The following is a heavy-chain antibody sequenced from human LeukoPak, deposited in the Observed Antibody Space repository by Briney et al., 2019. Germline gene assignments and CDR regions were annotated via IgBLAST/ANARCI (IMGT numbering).Heavy chain of an antibody. CDR2: ISGSGGST. CDR1: GFTFSSYA. CDR3: AKDRSGSYYKGNFDY. D-gene: IGHD3-10*01. V-gene: IGHV3-23*01. J-gene: IGHJ4*02. Sequence: GGSLRLSCAASGFTFSSYAMSWVRQAPGKGLEWVSGISGSGGSTYYADSVKGRFTISRDNSKNTLYLQMNSLGAEDTAVYYCAKDRSGSYYKGNFDYWGQGTLVTVSS.